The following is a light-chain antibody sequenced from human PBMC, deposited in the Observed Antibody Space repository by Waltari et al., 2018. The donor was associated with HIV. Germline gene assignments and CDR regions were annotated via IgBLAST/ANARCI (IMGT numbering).Light chain of an antibody. J-gene: IGLJ2*01. V-gene: IGLV2-8*01. CDR1: SSDAGRYYY. CDR2: EFT. Sequence: QSALTQTPSASGSLGQSVTISCTGSSSDAGRYYYVYWYQRHPGKAPTPLIFEFTKRPSGVPDRFSGSKSGNTASLTVSGLQAEDEAEYSCSSYAGINPVIFGGGTTLTVL. CDR3: SSYAGINPVI.